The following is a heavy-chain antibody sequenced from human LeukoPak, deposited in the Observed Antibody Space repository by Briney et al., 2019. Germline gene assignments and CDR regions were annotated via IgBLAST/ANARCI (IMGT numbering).Heavy chain of an antibody. D-gene: IGHD3-10*01. CDR3: AKGPGSGTYFPFDY. Sequence: GGSLRLSCSAAGFTFRSHAMHWVRQAPGKGLEWVSSISGSGGSTYYAYADSVKGRFTISRDNSKNTLYLQMNSLRAEDTAVYYCAKGPGSGTYFPFDYWGQGTLVTVSS. CDR1: GFTFRSHA. CDR2: ISGSGGST. V-gene: IGHV3-23*01. J-gene: IGHJ4*02.